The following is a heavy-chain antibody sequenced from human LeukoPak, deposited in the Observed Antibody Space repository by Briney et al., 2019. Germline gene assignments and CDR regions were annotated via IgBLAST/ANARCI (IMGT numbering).Heavy chain of an antibody. CDR3: AKQRLVFMYYFDY. V-gene: IGHV3-23*01. CDR1: GFTFNNYA. CDR2: ISGSGGST. Sequence: GGSLRLSCAGSGFTFNNYAMSWVRQAPGKGLEWVSAISGSGGSTYYADSVKGRFTISRDNSKNMLYLQMNSLRAEDTAVYYCAKQRLVFMYYFDYWGQGTLVTVSS. D-gene: IGHD6-13*01. J-gene: IGHJ4*02.